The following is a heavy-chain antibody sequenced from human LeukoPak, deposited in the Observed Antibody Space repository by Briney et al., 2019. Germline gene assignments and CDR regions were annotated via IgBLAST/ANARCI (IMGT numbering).Heavy chain of an antibody. CDR2: INPNSGGT. D-gene: IGHD2-2*01. J-gene: IGHJ6*02. V-gene: IGHV1-2*02. Sequence: ASVKVSCKASGYTFTGYYMHWVRQAPGQGLEWMGWINPNSGGTNYAQKFQGRVTMTRDTSISTAYMELSRLRSDDTAVYYCARATGDCSSTSCYFYYGMDIWGQGTTVTVSS. CDR1: GYTFTGYY. CDR3: ARATGDCSSTSCYFYYGMDI.